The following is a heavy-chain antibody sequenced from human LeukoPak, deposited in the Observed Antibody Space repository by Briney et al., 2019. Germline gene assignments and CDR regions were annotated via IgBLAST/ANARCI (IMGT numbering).Heavy chain of an antibody. CDR1: GFTFSSYS. CDR2: INQDGGEK. D-gene: IGHD2-2*01. CDR3: ARPRYCSSTNCYIDY. Sequence: GGSLRLSCAASGFTFSSYSMNWVRQAPGKGLEWVANINQDGGEKNYVDSVKGRFTISRDNAKNSLYLQMNSLRAEDTAVYYCARPRYCSSTNCYIDYWGQGTLVAVYS. V-gene: IGHV3-7*01. J-gene: IGHJ4*02.